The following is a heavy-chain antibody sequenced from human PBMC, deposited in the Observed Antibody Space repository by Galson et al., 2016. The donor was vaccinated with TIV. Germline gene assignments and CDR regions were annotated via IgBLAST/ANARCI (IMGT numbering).Heavy chain of an antibody. D-gene: IGHD4-17*01. CDR3: IREGSTVTMHHYFGMDV. Sequence: LTCDVSGYSIKSGYYWGWIRQPPGKGLQWIGSIYESGTTYSNPSLKSRLTMSVDTSKNQFSLKLSSVTAADTAVYYCIREGSTVTMHHYFGMDVWGQGTSVTVSS. CDR1: GYSIKSGYY. V-gene: IGHV4-38-2*02. J-gene: IGHJ6*02. CDR2: IYESGTT.